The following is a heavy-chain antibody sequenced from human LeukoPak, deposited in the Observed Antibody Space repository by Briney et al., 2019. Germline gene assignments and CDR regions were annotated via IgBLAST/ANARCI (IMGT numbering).Heavy chain of an antibody. J-gene: IGHJ4*02. CDR3: ARVGIAIGDDADMFDY. Sequence: PGGSLRLSCAASGFTFNDYWMHWVRQAPGKGLVWVLRINSDGSSIRYADSVKGRFTISRDNAKSTLYLQMNSLRVADTAVYYCARVGIAIGDDADMFDYWGRGTLVTVSS. CDR2: INSDGSSI. V-gene: IGHV3-74*01. CDR1: GFTFNDYW. D-gene: IGHD2-21*02.